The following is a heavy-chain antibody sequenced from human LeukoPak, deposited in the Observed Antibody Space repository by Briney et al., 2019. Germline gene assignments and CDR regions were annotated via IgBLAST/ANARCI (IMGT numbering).Heavy chain of an antibody. J-gene: IGHJ4*02. CDR3: VRGRLLRSTNDFDY. V-gene: IGHV3-48*03. CDR2: INEGATTI. Sequence: PGGSLRLSCAASGFTVNNYEMHWVRQAPGKGLEWISYINEGATTINYADSVWGRFTISRDNAQNSVHLQMNSLRDEDTAVYYCVRGRLLRSTNDFDYWGQGALVTVSS. CDR1: GFTVNNYE. D-gene: IGHD2-21*02.